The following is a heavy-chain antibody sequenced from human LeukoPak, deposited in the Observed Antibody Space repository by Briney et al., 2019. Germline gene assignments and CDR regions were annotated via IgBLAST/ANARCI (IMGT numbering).Heavy chain of an antibody. Sequence: PSETLSLTCTVSGGSISSGGYYWSWIRQHPGKGLEWIGYIYYSGSTYYNPSLKSRVTISVDTSKNQFSLKLSSVTAADTAVYYCASLNDSPDAFDIWGQGTMVTVSS. CDR1: GGSISSGGYY. D-gene: IGHD3-22*01. CDR2: IYYSGST. J-gene: IGHJ3*02. CDR3: ASLNDSPDAFDI. V-gene: IGHV4-31*03.